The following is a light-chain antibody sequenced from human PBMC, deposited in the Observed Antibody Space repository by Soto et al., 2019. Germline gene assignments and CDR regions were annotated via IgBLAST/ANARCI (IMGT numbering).Light chain of an antibody. V-gene: IGKV3-15*01. Sequence: EIVMTQSPATLSVSPGERATLSCRASQSVSSNLAWYQQKPGQAPRLLIYGASTRATGIPARFSGSGSGTEFTLTISSLQSEDFAVYYCQQYNNWPPLTFGQGNTLEIK. CDR1: QSVSSN. CDR3: QQYNNWPPLT. CDR2: GAS. J-gene: IGKJ2*01.